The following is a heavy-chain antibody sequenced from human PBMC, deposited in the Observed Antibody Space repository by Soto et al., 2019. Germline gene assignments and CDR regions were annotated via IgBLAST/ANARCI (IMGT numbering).Heavy chain of an antibody. Sequence: QVQMQESAPGLVKPSWTRSIPCAVVGGSISNSTWWPWVRQPPGKGLAWIGEIFHSGSTNYNSSLMGRVTISVDKANTPFSLKLSSVTAADTAVYYCAHRPIVGAGIWCQGALVTVSS. CDR1: GGSISNSTW. J-gene: IGHJ4*02. D-gene: IGHD1-26*01. V-gene: IGHV4-4*02. CDR2: IFHSGST. CDR3: AHRPIVGAGI.